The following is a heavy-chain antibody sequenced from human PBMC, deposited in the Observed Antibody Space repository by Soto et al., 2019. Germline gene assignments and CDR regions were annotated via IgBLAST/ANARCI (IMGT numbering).Heavy chain of an antibody. V-gene: IGHV4-34*01. CDR2: INHSGST. J-gene: IGHJ2*01. CDR1: GGSFSGYY. CDR3: ARGLRWPIRRCFDL. D-gene: IGHD4-17*01. Sequence: QVQLQQWGAGLLKPSETLSLTCAVYGGSFSGYYWSWIRQPPGKGLEWIGEINHSGSTNYNPTLRSRVTISVDTSKNQFSLKLSSLTAADTPVYYCARGLRWPIRRCFDLWGRGTLVTVSS.